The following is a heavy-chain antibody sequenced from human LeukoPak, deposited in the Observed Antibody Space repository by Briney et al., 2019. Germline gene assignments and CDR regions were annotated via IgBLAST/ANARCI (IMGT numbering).Heavy chain of an antibody. V-gene: IGHV3-30-3*01. J-gene: IGHJ4*02. CDR3: VKDRTGTYTLDY. CDR1: GFTFSNYA. CDR2: ISDDGSRQ. Sequence: GGSLRLSCAATGFTFSNYAIHWGRQAPGKGLEWVAFISDDGSRQHYADPVKGRFTISRDNSKNTLNLQMNSPRAEDTAVYYCVKDRTGTYTLDYWGQGTLVTVSS. D-gene: IGHD3-10*01.